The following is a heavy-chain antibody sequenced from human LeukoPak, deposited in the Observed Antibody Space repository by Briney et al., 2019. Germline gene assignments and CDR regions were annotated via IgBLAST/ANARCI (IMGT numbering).Heavy chain of an antibody. D-gene: IGHD3-3*01. J-gene: IGHJ6*03. CDR3: ARDLDGPLFLEWSYMDV. Sequence: PSETLSLTCTVSGGSISSYYWSWIRQPAGKGLEWIGRIYTSGSTNYNPSLKSRVTMSVDTSKNQFSLKLSSVTAADTAVYYCARDLDGPLFLEWSYMDVWGKGTTVTVSS. CDR1: GGSISSYY. CDR2: IYTSGST. V-gene: IGHV4-4*07.